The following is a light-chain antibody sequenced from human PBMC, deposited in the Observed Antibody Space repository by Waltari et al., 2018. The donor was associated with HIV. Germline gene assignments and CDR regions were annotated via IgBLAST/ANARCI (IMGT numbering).Light chain of an antibody. V-gene: IGKV3-15*01. CDR2: GAS. CDR3: QQYNNWPPIT. Sequence: EIVMTQSPATLSVSPGERAILSCRASQSVSSNLAWYQQKPGQAPRLLIYGASTRATGIPARFSGSGSGTEFSLTISSLQSEDFAVYYCQQYNNWPPITLGQGTRLEIK. CDR1: QSVSSN. J-gene: IGKJ5*01.